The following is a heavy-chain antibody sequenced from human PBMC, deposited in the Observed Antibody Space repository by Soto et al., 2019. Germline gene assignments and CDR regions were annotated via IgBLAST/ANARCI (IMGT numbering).Heavy chain of an antibody. Sequence: SETLSLTCTVSGGSISSSSYYWGWIRQPPGKGLEWIGSIYYSGSTYYNPSLKSRVTISVDTSKNQFSLKLSSVTAADTAVYYCVMTGWFGELLYAFDIWGQGTMVTVSS. V-gene: IGHV4-39*07. CDR3: VMTGWFGELLYAFDI. CDR1: GGSISSSSYY. J-gene: IGHJ3*02. D-gene: IGHD3-10*01. CDR2: IYYSGST.